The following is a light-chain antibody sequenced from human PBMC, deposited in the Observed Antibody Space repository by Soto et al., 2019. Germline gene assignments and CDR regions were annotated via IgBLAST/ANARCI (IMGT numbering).Light chain of an antibody. Sequence: QLVLTQPPSVSGAPGQRVTISCTGSSTNIGADYHVHWYLQLPGTAPKLLIYANTNRPSGVPDRFSGSKSGTSASLAITGLQAEDEADYYCQAYDGRLSGYVFGTGTKLTVL. CDR1: STNIGADYH. J-gene: IGLJ1*01. V-gene: IGLV1-40*01. CDR2: ANT. CDR3: QAYDGRLSGYV.